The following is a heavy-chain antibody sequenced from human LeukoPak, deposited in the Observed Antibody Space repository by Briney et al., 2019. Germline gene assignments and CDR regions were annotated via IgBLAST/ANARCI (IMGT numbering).Heavy chain of an antibody. J-gene: IGHJ5*02. Sequence: SETLSLTCTISGGSIGSYYWSWIRQPPGKGLQWIGYIYYSGNTNYNPSLKNRVTISVDTSKNQFSLKLSSVTAADTAVYYCARAEGWFDPWGQGTLVTVSS. CDR3: ARAEGWFDP. CDR1: GGSIGSYY. V-gene: IGHV4-59*12. CDR2: IYYSGNT.